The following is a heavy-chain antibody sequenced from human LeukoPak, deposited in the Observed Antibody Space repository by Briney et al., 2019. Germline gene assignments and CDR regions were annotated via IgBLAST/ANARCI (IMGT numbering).Heavy chain of an antibody. D-gene: IGHD3-10*02. J-gene: IGHJ6*02. Sequence: GGPLRPSCEASGFTFSAYAMTWVRQAPGKGLEWVSSIGSDNKPHYSESVKGRFAISRDNSKNTLFLQLHNLRVEDTALYYCARDLHYYVVMDVWGRGTTVTVSS. CDR3: ARDLHYYVVMDV. CDR2: IGSDNKP. CDR1: GFTFSAYA. V-gene: IGHV3-23*01.